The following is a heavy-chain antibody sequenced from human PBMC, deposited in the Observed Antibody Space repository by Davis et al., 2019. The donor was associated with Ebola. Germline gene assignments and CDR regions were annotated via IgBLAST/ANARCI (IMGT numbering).Heavy chain of an antibody. D-gene: IGHD1-14*01. V-gene: IGHV5-51*01. CDR2: IYPGDSDT. J-gene: IGHJ6*02. CDR3: ARFRSRNYYYYGMDV. Sequence: GESLKIFCKGSGYSFTSYWIGWVRQMPGKGLEWMGIIYPGDSDTRYSPSFQGQVTISADKSISTAYLQWSSLKASDTAMYYCARFRSRNYYYYGMDVWGQGTTVTVSS. CDR1: GYSFTSYW.